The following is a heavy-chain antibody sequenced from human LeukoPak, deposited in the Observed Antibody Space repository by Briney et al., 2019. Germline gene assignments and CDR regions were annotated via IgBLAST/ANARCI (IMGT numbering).Heavy chain of an antibody. J-gene: IGHJ6*03. CDR2: INTNTGNP. Sequence: ASVKVSCKASGYTFTSYDINWVRQATGQGLEWMGWINTNTGNPTYAQGFTGRFVFSLDTSVSTAYLQISSLKAEDTAVYYCARASIVGATSGGYYYYMDVWGKGTTVTVSS. CDR3: ARASIVGATSGGYYYYMDV. V-gene: IGHV7-4-1*02. D-gene: IGHD1-26*01. CDR1: GYTFTSYD.